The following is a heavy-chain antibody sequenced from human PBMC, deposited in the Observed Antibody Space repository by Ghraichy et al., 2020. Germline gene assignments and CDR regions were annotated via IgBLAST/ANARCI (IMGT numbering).Heavy chain of an antibody. V-gene: IGHV3-15*01. CDR1: GLTFSKAW. J-gene: IGHJ4*02. CDR3: KTDHPRWDH. D-gene: IGHD6-13*01. CDR2: IKSETDGGAI. Sequence: GESLNISCAVSGLTFSKAWMTWVRQAPGKGLEWIGRIKSETDGGAIDYSAPVRGRFTISREDSKNTLYLQMNSLNTEDTAVYYCKTDHPRWDHWGQGALVTVSS.